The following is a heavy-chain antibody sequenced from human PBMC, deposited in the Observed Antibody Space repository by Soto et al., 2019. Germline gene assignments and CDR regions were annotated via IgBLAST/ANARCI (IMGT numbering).Heavy chain of an antibody. V-gene: IGHV1-3*01. J-gene: IGHJ6*02. Sequence: ASVKVSCKASGYTFTSYGIHWVRQAPGQRLEWTGWINAGNGNTKYSEKFQGRVTITRDTSASTAYLGLSSLRSEDTAVYYCARDPNDSSAYYHHYYYGMDVWGQGTTVTVS. D-gene: IGHD3-22*01. CDR1: GYTFTSYG. CDR2: INAGNGNT. CDR3: ARDPNDSSAYYHHYYYGMDV.